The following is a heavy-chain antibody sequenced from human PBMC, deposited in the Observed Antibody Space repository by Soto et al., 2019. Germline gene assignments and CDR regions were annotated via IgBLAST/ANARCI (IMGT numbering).Heavy chain of an antibody. Sequence: PGGSLRLSCAASGFTFSSYGMHWVRQAPGKGLEWVAVIWYDGSNKYYADYVKGRFTISRDNSKNTLYLQMNSLRAEDTAVYYFARVQRYCSGGSCYSGYYFDYWGQGTLVTSPQ. CDR1: GFTFSSYG. V-gene: IGHV3-33*01. D-gene: IGHD2-15*01. CDR2: IWYDGSNK. CDR3: ARVQRYCSGGSCYSGYYFDY. J-gene: IGHJ4*02.